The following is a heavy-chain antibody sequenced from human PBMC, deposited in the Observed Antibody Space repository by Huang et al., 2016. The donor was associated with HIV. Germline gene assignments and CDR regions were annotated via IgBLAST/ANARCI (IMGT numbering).Heavy chain of an antibody. J-gene: IGHJ4*01. CDR2: IGSDGSST. Sequence: EVELAESGGGSVRPGQSLRLSCVGSGFIFSDYWMHWVRQIPGKGLRWVERIGSDGSSTSYADTVKGRFTIYRDNAKNTVYVQMSSLRVDDTAVYYCVRAKEKGYDFWSGYRYWGQGVQVTVSS. CDR1: GFIFSDYW. CDR3: VRAKEKGYDFWSGYRY. D-gene: IGHD3-3*01. V-gene: IGHV3-74*02.